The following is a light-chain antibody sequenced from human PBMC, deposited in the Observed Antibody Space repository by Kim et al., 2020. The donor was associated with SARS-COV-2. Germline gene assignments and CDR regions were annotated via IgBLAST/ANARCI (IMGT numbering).Light chain of an antibody. CDR1: MGHSGYA. V-gene: IGLV4-69*01. CDR2: LNSDGSH. J-gene: IGLJ2*01. Sequence: ASVKLTWTRSMGHSGYAIEWHQQRPEEGPCFLMKLNSDGSHFKGDGFPDRFSGSSSGAERYLTISSLQSEDEADYYCQTWGTGIRVFGGGTQLTVL. CDR3: QTWGTGIRV.